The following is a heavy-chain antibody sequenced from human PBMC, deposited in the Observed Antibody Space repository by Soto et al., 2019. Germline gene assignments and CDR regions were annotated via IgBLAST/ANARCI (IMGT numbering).Heavy chain of an antibody. D-gene: IGHD3-10*01. CDR1: GGSISSGGYY. V-gene: IGHV4-31*03. J-gene: IGHJ3*02. Sequence: QVQLQESGPGLVKPSQTLSLTCTVSGGSISSGGYYWSWIRQHPGKGLEWIGYIYYSGSTYYNPSLKSRVTISVDPAKNQLALKLSSVTAADTAVYYCARSGSYDAFDIWGQGTMVTVSS. CDR2: IYYSGST. CDR3: ARSGSYDAFDI.